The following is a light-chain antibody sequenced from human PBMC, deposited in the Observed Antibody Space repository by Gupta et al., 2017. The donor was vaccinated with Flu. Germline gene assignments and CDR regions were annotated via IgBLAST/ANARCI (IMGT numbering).Light chain of an antibody. J-gene: IGKJ1*01. CDR2: MGS. Sequence: ILVTQSPLSLPVTPGEPASISCRSSQSLLQSDGNNYFDWYLQRPGQSPQLLIYMGSTRASGVPDRFSGSGSGTDFTLRISRVETEDIGVYYCMQAIQSPWTFGQGTKVEIK. V-gene: IGKV2-28*01. CDR3: MQAIQSPWT. CDR1: QSLLQSDGNNY.